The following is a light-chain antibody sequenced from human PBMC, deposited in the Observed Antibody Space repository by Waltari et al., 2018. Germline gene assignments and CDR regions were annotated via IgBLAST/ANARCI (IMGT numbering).Light chain of an antibody. CDR1: KGIRSW. V-gene: IGKV1-9*01. Sequence: DIHLTQSPSFLSASVGDRVTITCRASKGIRSWLAWYQQKPGEAPKLLIYDASTLQTGVPSRFSGSGSWAEFTLTISSLQPEDFATYYCQQLNGYPRTFGLGTKVQIK. J-gene: IGKJ1*01. CDR2: DAS. CDR3: QQLNGYPRT.